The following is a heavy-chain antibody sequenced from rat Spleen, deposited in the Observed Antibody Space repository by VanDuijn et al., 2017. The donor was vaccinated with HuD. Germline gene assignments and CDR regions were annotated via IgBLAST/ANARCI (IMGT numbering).Heavy chain of an antibody. CDR2: ISTGGGNT. D-gene: IGHD4-3*01. Sequence: EVQLVESGGGLVQPGRSMKLSCAALGFTFSNYYMAWVRQAPTKGLEWVASISTGGGNTYYRDAVKGRFTISRDNAKSTLYLQMDSLRSEDTATYYCARRDIIRGSGWYFDFWGPGTMVTVSS. V-gene: IGHV5-25*01. CDR1: GFTFSNYY. J-gene: IGHJ1*01. CDR3: ARRDIIRGSGWYFDF.